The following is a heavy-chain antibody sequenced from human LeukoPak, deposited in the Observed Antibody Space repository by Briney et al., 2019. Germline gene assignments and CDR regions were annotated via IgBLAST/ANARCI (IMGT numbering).Heavy chain of an antibody. J-gene: IGHJ6*02. D-gene: IGHD3-3*01. V-gene: IGHV4-30-2*01. CDR2: IYHSGST. CDR3: ARGGPRITIFGVARYYGMDV. CDR1: GGSISSGGYS. Sequence: PSKTLSPTCAVSGGSISSGGYSWSWIRQPPGKGLEWIGYIYHSGSTYYNPSLKSRVTISVDRSKNQFSLKLSSVTAADTAVYYCARGGPRITIFGVARYYGMDVWGQGTTVTVSS.